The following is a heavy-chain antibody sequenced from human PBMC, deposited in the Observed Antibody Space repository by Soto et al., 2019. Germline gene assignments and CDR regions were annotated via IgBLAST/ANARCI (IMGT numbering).Heavy chain of an antibody. CDR2: IYSGGST. J-gene: IGHJ4*02. V-gene: IGHV3-53*01. Sequence: GGSLRLSCAASGFTVSSNYMSWVRQAPGKGLEWVSVIYSGGSTYYADSVKGRFTISRDNSKNTLYLQMNSLRAEDTAVYYCARAATPRSITGTTTSDYWGQGTLVTLSS. CDR1: GFTVSSNY. CDR3: ARAATPRSITGTTTSDY. D-gene: IGHD1-7*01.